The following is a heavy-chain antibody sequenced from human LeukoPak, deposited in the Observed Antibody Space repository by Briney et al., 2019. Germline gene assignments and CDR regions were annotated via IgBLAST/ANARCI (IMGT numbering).Heavy chain of an antibody. CDR2: IYTSGST. CDR1: GGSISSGSYH. Sequence: SETLSLTCTVSGGSISSGSYHWSWIRQPAGKGLEWIGRIYTSGSTNYNPSLKSRVTISVDTSKNQFSLKLSSVTAADTAVYYCARENILTGCFDYWGQGTLVTVPS. J-gene: IGHJ4*02. V-gene: IGHV4-61*02. CDR3: ARENILTGCFDY. D-gene: IGHD3-9*01.